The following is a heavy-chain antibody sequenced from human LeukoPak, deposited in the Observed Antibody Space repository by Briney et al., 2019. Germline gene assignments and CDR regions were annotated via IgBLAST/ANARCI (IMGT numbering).Heavy chain of an antibody. CDR3: ARTVTTRRPSYYFDY. V-gene: IGHV1-18*01. D-gene: IGHD4-17*01. J-gene: IGHJ4*02. CDR2: ISAYNGNT. CDR1: GYTFTSYG. Sequence: GASVKVSCKASGYTFTSYGISWVRQARGQGLEWMGRISAYNGNTNYAQKLQGRVTMTTDTSTSTAYMELRSLRSDDTAVYYCARTVTTRRPSYYFDYWGQGTLVTVSS.